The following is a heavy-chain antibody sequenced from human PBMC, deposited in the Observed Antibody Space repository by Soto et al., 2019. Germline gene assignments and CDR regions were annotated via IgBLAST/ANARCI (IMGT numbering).Heavy chain of an antibody. V-gene: IGHV1-46*01. D-gene: IGHD1-26*01. J-gene: IGHJ4*02. CDR1: GYTFTTYY. CDR2: INPSGGST. Sequence: QVQLVQSGAEVKKPGASVKVSCKASGYTFTTYYMHWVRQAPGQGLEWMGIINPSGGSTSYAQKFQGRVTMTRDTSTSTVYMELSSLRSEDTAVYYCARDRWVPDIVGASHNFDSWGQGTLVTVSS. CDR3: ARDRWVPDIVGASHNFDS.